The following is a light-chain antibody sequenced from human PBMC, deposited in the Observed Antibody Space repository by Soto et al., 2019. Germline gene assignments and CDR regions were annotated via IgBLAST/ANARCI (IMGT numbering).Light chain of an antibody. V-gene: IGKV3-20*01. CDR1: QSISSSY. CDR2: GAS. CDR3: QQYGSSRFT. Sequence: EIVLTQSPGTLSLSPGERATLSCRASQSISSSYLAWYQQKPGQAPRLLVYGASSRATGIPDRFSGSGSGTDFTLTISRRGPEDFAVNYCQQYGSSRFTFGPGTKVDIK. J-gene: IGKJ3*01.